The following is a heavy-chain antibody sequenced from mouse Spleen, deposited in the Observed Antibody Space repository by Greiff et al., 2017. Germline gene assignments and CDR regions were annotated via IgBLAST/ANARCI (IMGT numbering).Heavy chain of an antibody. CDR2: ICAGGST. D-gene: IGHD2-1*01. CDR3: ARGRGNSAWFAY. CDR1: GFSLTSYG. J-gene: IGHJ3*01. Sequence: VKVVESGPGLVAPSQSLSITCTVSGFSLTSYGVHWVRQPPGKGLEWLGVICAGGSTNYNSAPLTRLSISKDNSKCQVFLKMNSLQTDDAAMYYYARGRGNSAWFAYWGQGTLVTVSA. V-gene: IGHV2-9*02.